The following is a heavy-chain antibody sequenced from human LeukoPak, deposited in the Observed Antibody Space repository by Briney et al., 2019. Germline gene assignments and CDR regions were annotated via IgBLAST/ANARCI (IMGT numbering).Heavy chain of an antibody. V-gene: IGHV3-23*01. Sequence: PGASLILSCAASGFTLSSYAMSWVRQAPGKGLEWVSAISDTGNTYHADSVQGRFTISRDSSKNTLFLQMNRLRPEDAAVYYCAKRGGSGTYYYFYMDVWGKGTTVTISS. CDR2: ISDTGNT. D-gene: IGHD3-10*01. CDR1: GFTLSSYA. J-gene: IGHJ6*03. CDR3: AKRGGSGTYYYFYMDV.